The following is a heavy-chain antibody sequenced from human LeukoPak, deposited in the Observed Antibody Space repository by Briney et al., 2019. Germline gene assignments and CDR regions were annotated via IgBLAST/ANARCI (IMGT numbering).Heavy chain of an antibody. CDR2: IYYSGST. D-gene: IGHD3-22*01. Sequence: SETLSLTCTVSGGSISSSSYYWSWIRQPPGKGLEWIGTIYYSGSTNYNPSLKSRVTISVDTSKNRFSLNLSSVTAADTAVYYCARHSIYYDSSTYYYVFEYWGQGNLVTVSS. J-gene: IGHJ4*02. CDR3: ARHSIYYDSSTYYYVFEY. V-gene: IGHV4-61*05. CDR1: GGSISSSSYY.